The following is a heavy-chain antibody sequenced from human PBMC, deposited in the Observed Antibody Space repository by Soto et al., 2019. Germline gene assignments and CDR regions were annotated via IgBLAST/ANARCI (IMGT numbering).Heavy chain of an antibody. D-gene: IGHD5-18*01. CDR2: ISGSGGST. V-gene: IGHV3-23*01. CDR1: GFTFSSYA. J-gene: IGHJ4*02. CDR3: AKDKVDSFTTFYYFDY. Sequence: GGSLRLSCAASGFTFSSYAMSWSRQAPGKGLEWVSAISGSGGSTYYADSVKGQFTISRDNSKNTLYLQMNSLRAEDTAVYYCAKDKVDSFTTFYYFDYWGQGTLVTVSS.